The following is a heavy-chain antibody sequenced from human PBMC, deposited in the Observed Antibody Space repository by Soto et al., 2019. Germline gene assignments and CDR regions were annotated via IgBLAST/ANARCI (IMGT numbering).Heavy chain of an antibody. CDR1: GGSISSSSYY. J-gene: IGHJ4*02. CDR2: IYYSGST. Sequence: PSETLSLTCTVSGGSISSSSYYWGWIRQPPGKGLEWIGSIYYSGSTYYNPSLKSRVTISVDTSKNQFSLKLSSVTAADTAVYYCASLEQYLAHVYFDYWGQGTLVTVSS. V-gene: IGHV4-39*01. D-gene: IGHD4-4*01. CDR3: ASLEQYLAHVYFDY.